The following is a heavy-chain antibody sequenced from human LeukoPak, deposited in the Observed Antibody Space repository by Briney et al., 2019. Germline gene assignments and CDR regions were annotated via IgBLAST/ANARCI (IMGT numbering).Heavy chain of an antibody. CDR3: AKELTGDRGNWYFDL. CDR2: ISWNSGSI. CDR1: GFTFGDYA. V-gene: IGHV3-9*03. J-gene: IGHJ2*01. Sequence: SLRISCAASGFTFGDYAMHWVRQAPGKGLEWVSGISWNSGSIGYADSVKGRFTISRDNAKNSLYLQMNSLRAEDMALYYCAKELTGDRGNWYFDLWGRGTLVTVSS. D-gene: IGHD7-27*01.